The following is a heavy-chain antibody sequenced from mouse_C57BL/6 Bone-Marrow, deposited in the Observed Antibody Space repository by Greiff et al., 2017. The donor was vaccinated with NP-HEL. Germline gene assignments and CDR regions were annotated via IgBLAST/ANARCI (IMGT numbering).Heavy chain of an antibody. V-gene: IGHV2-9*01. CDR3: AKQGRGYAMDY. Sequence: VQLQQSGPGLVAPSQSLSITCTVSGFSLTSYGVDWVRQPPGKGLEWLGVIWGGGSSNYNSALMSSLSISKDNSKSQVLLQMNSRQTDDTAMYCCAKQGRGYAMDYWGQGTSVTVSS. CDR1: GFSLTSYG. J-gene: IGHJ4*01. CDR2: IWGGGSS.